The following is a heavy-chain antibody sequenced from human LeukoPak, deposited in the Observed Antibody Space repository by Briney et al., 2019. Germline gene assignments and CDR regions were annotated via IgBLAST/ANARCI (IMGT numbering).Heavy chain of an antibody. CDR1: GGSFSGYY. CDR3: ARGLTKYGTTQPYYFDY. Sequence: PSETLSLTCAVYGGSFSGYYWSWIRQPPGKGLEWIGEINHSGSTNYNPSLKSRVTIPVDTSKNQFSLKLSSVTAADTAVYYCARGLTKYGTTQPYYFDYWGQGTLVTASS. V-gene: IGHV4-34*01. D-gene: IGHD2-2*01. J-gene: IGHJ4*02. CDR2: INHSGST.